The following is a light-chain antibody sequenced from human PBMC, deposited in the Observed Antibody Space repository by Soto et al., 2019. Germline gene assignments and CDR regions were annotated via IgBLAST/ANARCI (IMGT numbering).Light chain of an antibody. Sequence: QAVVTQPPSVSGAPGQTITISCTGSSSNIGADFGVHWYQQLPGAAPKLVIFVNTNRPSGVPDRFSGSKSGTSASLAVSGLQSEDEADYYCAAWDDSLNGYVFGTGTKLTVL. V-gene: IGLV1-40*01. CDR3: AAWDDSLNGYV. CDR2: VNT. CDR1: SSNIGADFG. J-gene: IGLJ1*01.